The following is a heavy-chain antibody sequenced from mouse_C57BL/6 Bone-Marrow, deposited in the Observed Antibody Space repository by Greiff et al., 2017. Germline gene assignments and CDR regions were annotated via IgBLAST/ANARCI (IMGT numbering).Heavy chain of an antibody. CDR2: IHPKSGST. CDR1: GYTFTSYW. V-gene: IGHV1-64*01. Sequence: QVQLQQPGAELVKPGASVKLSCKASGYTFTSYWMHWVKQRPGQGLEWIGMIHPKSGSTNYNEKFKSKATLTVDKSSSTAYMQLSSLTSEDSAVYYCARPLLTGDYGGQGTTLTVSS. J-gene: IGHJ2*01. D-gene: IGHD4-1*01. CDR3: ARPLLTGDY.